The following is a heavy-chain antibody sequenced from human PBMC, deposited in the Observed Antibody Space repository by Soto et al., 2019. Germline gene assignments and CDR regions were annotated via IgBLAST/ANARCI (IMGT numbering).Heavy chain of an antibody. CDR2: IYSGGSA. V-gene: IGHV3-66*04. CDR1: GFTVSSNY. J-gene: IGHJ4*02. CDR3: ARHGYSYGGGYFDY. D-gene: IGHD5-18*01. Sequence: EVQLVKSGGGLVQPGGSLRLSCAASGFTVSSNYMSWVRQAPGKGLEWVSVIYSGGSAYYADSVKGRFTISRDNSKNTLSLQMNSLRAEDTAVYYCARHGYSYGGGYFDYWGQGTLVTVSS.